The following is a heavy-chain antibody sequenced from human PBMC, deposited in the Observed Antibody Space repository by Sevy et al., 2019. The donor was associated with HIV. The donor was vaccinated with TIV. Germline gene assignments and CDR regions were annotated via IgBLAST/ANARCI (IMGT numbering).Heavy chain of an antibody. CDR2: IKQDGSEK. CDR1: GFTFSSYW. J-gene: IGHJ4*02. CDR3: ARDTRGNYDFWSGYRPPLDY. Sequence: GGSLRLSCAASGFTFSSYWMSWVRQAPGKGLEWVAHIKQDGSEKYYVDSVKGRFTISRDNAKNSLYLQMNSLRAEDTAVYYCARDTRGNYDFWSGYRPPLDYWGQGTLVTVSS. V-gene: IGHV3-7*01. D-gene: IGHD3-3*01.